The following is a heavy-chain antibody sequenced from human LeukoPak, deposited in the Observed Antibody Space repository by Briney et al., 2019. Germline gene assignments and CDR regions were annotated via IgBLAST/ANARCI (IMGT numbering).Heavy chain of an antibody. CDR1: GGSISSGSYY. CDR3: ARHLRSAEVGATRSRYYYYYMDV. V-gene: IGHV4-61*02. D-gene: IGHD1-26*01. CDR2: IYTSGST. J-gene: IGHJ6*03. Sequence: PSQTLSLTCTVSGGSISSGSYYWSWIRQPAGKGLEWIGRIYTSGSTNYNPSLKSRVTMSVDTSKNQFSLKLSSVTAAATAVYYCARHLRSAEVGATRSRYYYYYMDVWGKGTTVTISS.